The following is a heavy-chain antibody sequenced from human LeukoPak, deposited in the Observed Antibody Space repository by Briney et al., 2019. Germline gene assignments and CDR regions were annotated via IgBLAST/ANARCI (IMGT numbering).Heavy chain of an antibody. V-gene: IGHV3-23*01. CDR2: ISNNGGYT. J-gene: IGHJ4*02. Sequence: GGSLRLSCAASGFTFSSSAMSWVRQAPGKGLEWVSAISNNGGYTYYADSVQGRFTISRDNSKSTLCLQMNSLRAEDTAVYYCAKQLGYCSDGSCYFPYWGQGTLVTVSS. CDR3: AKQLGYCSDGSCYFPY. CDR1: GFTFSSSA. D-gene: IGHD2-15*01.